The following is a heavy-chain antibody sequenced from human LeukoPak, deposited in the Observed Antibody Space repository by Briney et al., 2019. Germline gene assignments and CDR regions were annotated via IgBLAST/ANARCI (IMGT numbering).Heavy chain of an antibody. CDR3: ARDYGVSGYYGMDV. D-gene: IGHD3-10*01. CDR2: IYYSGST. V-gene: IGHV4-59*01. Sequence: SETLSLTCTVSGGSISSYYWSWIRQPPGKGLEWIGYIYYSGSTNYNPSLKSRATISVDTSQNQFSLKLSSVTAADTAVYYCARDYGVSGYYGMDVWGKGTTVTVSS. J-gene: IGHJ6*04. CDR1: GGSISSYY.